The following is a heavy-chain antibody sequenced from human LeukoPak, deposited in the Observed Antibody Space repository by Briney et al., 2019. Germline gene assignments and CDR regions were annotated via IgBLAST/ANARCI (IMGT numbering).Heavy chain of an antibody. Sequence: GVSLQISCRGSGCSFTSYWIGWVRPMPGKGLEWMGIIYPGDSDTRYSPSFQGQVTISADKSISTAYLQWSSLKASDTAMYYCARLLALGATHFDYWGQGTLVTVSS. V-gene: IGHV5-51*01. D-gene: IGHD1-26*01. CDR2: IYPGDSDT. J-gene: IGHJ4*02. CDR3: ARLLALGATHFDY. CDR1: GCSFTSYW.